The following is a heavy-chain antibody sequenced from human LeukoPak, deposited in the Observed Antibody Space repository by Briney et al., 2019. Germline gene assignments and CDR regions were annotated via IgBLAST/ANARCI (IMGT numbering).Heavy chain of an antibody. CDR1: GFTFSGSA. J-gene: IGHJ4*02. CDR2: IRRKANSYAT. CDR3: TRPGYYDSSGYYSRGY. D-gene: IGHD3-22*01. V-gene: IGHV3-73*01. Sequence: PGGSLRLSCAASGFTFSGSAMQWVRQASGKGLEWVGRIRRKANSYATAYAASVKGRFTISRDDSKNTAYLQMNSLKTEDTAVYYCTRPGYYDSSGYYSRGYWGQGTLVTVSS.